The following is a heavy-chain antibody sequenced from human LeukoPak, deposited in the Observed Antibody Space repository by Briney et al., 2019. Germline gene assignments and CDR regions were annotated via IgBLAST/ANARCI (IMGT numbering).Heavy chain of an antibody. J-gene: IGHJ4*02. CDR1: GFTFSSYA. CDR3: AKGSSGWYYYFDY. V-gene: IGHV3-23*01. D-gene: IGHD6-19*01. CDR2: ISGSGGST. Sequence: PGGSLRLSCAASGFTFSSYAMSWVRQAPGKGLEWVSAISGSGGSTYYADSVKGRFTISRDDSKNTLYLQMNSLRAEDTAVYYCAKGSSGWYYYFDYWGQRTLVTVSS.